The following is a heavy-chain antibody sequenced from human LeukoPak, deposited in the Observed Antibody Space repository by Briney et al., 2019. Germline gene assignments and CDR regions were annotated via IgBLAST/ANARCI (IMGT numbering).Heavy chain of an antibody. D-gene: IGHD4-23*01. J-gene: IGHJ4*02. CDR2: ISWNSGSI. V-gene: IGHV3-9*01. Sequence: PGRSLRLSCAASGFTFDDYAMHWVRQAPGKGLEWVSGISWNSGSIGYADSVKGRFTISRDNAKNTLYLQMNSLRAEDTAVYYCASLSGAGNPFDYWGQGTLVTVSS. CDR1: GFTFDDYA. CDR3: ASLSGAGNPFDY.